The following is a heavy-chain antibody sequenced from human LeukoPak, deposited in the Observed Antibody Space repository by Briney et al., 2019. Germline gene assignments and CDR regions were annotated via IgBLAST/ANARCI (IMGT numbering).Heavy chain of an antibody. CDR2: IYHSGST. CDR1: GGSISSGGYS. D-gene: IGHD3-10*01. J-gene: IGHJ4*02. Sequence: SQTLSLTCAVSGGSISSGGYSWSWIRQPPGKGLEWIGYIYHSGSTYYNPSLKSRVTISVDRSKNQFSLKLSSVTAADTAVYYCARDKYYGSGSYWGYWGQGTLVTVSS. V-gene: IGHV4-30-2*01. CDR3: ARDKYYGSGSYWGY.